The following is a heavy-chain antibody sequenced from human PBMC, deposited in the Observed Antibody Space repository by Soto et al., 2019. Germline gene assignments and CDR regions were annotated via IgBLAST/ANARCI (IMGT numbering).Heavy chain of an antibody. V-gene: IGHV1-69*02. Sequence: VQLVQSGAEVKRPGSSVKVSCKAPVGTFSDYNIAWVRQARGQGLEWMGRIIPKLGITNYAHRFQDRVSITADKATSTAYMELTSLRYEATAVYFCARVEGTRTTNFYHYMDVWGEGTSVTVS. D-gene: IGHD2-8*01. CDR1: VGTFSDYN. CDR3: ARVEGTRTTNFYHYMDV. CDR2: IIPKLGIT. J-gene: IGHJ6*03.